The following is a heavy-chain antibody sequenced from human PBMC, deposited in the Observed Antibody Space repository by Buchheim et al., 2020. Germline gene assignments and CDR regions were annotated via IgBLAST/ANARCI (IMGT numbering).Heavy chain of an antibody. V-gene: IGHV3-30*03. CDR3: ARGYWSSDY. J-gene: IGHJ4*02. Sequence: QVQLVEWGGGVVQPGRSLRLSCAASGFTFSSYGMHWVRQAPGKGLEWVAFISYEGTKKYYADSVQGRFTISRDNSKSTLYLQMNSLRGEDTALYYCARGYWSSDYWGQGTL. D-gene: IGHD2-15*01. CDR1: GFTFSSYG. CDR2: ISYEGTKK.